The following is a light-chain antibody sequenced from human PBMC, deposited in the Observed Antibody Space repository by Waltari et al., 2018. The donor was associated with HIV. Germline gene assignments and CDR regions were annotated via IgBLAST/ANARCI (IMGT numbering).Light chain of an antibody. CDR1: QSVGSNY. CDR3: QQYGSSPLFT. CDR2: DAS. Sequence: ELVLTQSPGTLSLSPGERATLSCRASQSVGSNYLAWYHQRPGQTPRRLIYDASSRATGIPDRFSGSGSGTDFTLTITRLEPEDCAVYYCQQYGSSPLFTFGPGTKVDIK. J-gene: IGKJ3*01. V-gene: IGKV3-20*01.